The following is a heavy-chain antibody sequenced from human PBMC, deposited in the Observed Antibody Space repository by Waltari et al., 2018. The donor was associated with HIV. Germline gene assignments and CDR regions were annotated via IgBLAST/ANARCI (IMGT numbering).Heavy chain of an antibody. CDR3: ARDSAPGLAVDDDDGEFFYYGLDV. D-gene: IGHD6-19*01. CDR2: VNHVGRT. J-gene: IGHJ6*01. CDR1: GGTFSGSY. Sequence: QVHLEQWGTGLLRPSETLSLTCAVSGGTFSGSYWSWNRQSPRRGLGWIGEVNHVGRTNYSPALKGRVTVSGDTSKSQFSLTMRSVTAADTAVYYCARDSAPGLAVDDDDGEFFYYGLDVWGQGTTVTVSS. V-gene: IGHV4-34*01.